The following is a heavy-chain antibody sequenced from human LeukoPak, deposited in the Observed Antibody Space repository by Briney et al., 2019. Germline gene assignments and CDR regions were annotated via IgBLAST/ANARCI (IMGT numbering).Heavy chain of an antibody. CDR3: ASPYYDILTGYYNGYYYGMDV. CDR2: INHSGST. Sequence: SETPSLTCAVYGGSFSGYYWSWIRQPPGKGLEWIGEINHSGSTNYNPSLKSRVTISVDTSKNQFSLKLSSVTAADTAVYYCASPYYDILTGYYNGYYYGMDVWGQGTTVTVSS. D-gene: IGHD3-9*01. J-gene: IGHJ6*02. V-gene: IGHV4-34*01. CDR1: GGSFSGYY.